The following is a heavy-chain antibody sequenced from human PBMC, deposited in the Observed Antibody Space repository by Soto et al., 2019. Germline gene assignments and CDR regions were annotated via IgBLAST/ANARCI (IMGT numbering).Heavy chain of an antibody. CDR3: ARAYGGYADY. V-gene: IGHV4-59*01. Sequence: ETLSLTCTVSGGSISSYYWSWIRQPPGKGLEWIGYIYYSGSTNYNPSLKSRVTISVDASKNQFSLKLSSVTAADTAVYYCARAYGGYADYWGQGSLVTVSS. D-gene: IGHD5-12*01. J-gene: IGHJ4*02. CDR1: GGSISSYY. CDR2: IYYSGST.